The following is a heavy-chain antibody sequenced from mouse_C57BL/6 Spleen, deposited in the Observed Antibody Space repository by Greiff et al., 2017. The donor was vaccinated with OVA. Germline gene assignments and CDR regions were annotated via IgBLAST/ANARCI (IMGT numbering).Heavy chain of an antibody. CDR2: IDPETGGT. D-gene: IGHD1-1*01. CDR1: GYTFTDYE. J-gene: IGHJ2*01. CDR3: TRFPLYYDLDY. Sequence: VQLQQSGAELVRPGASVTLSCKASGYTFTDYEMHWVKQTPVHGLEWIGAIDPETGGTAYNQKFKGKAILTADKSSSTAYMELRSLTSEDSAVYYCTRFPLYYDLDYWGQGTTLTVSS. V-gene: IGHV1-15*01.